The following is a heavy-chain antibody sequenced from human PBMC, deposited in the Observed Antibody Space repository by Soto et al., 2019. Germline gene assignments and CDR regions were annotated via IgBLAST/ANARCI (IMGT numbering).Heavy chain of an antibody. Sequence: GPSVKVSCKASGGTFSSYAISWVRQAPGQGLEWMGGIIPIFGTANYAQKFQGRVTITADESTSTAYMELSSLRSEDTAVYYCARRSSSWQRYYYYYYGMDVWGQGTTVTVSS. D-gene: IGHD6-13*01. CDR2: IIPIFGTA. CDR1: GGTFSSYA. CDR3: ARRSSSWQRYYYYYYGMDV. J-gene: IGHJ6*02. V-gene: IGHV1-69*13.